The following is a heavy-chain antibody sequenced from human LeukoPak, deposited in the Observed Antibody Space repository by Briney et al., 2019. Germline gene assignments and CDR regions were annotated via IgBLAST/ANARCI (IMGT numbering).Heavy chain of an antibody. CDR3: ARDGIYGSGSYFEISWFDP. D-gene: IGHD3-10*01. CDR1: GYTFTGYY. CDR2: INLNSGVT. Sequence: GASVKLSCKASGYTFTGYYMHWGRQAPGQGPEWMGWINLNSGVTHNEQKFQGRVTMTSDTSISTAYMEMSRLRPDDTGVYYCARDGIYGSGSYFEISWFDPWGQGTLVTVSS. V-gene: IGHV1-2*02. J-gene: IGHJ5*02.